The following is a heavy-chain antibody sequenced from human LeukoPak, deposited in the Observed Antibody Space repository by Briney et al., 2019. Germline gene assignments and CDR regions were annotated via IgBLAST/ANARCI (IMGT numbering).Heavy chain of an antibody. CDR1: GGSISSYY. D-gene: IGHD3-9*01. CDR3: ARLGAETTYYDILTGYYKFDY. Sequence: SETLSLTCTVSGGSISSYYWSWIRQPPGKGLEWIGYIYYSGSTNYNPSLKSRVTISVDTSKNQFSLKLSSVTAADTAVYYCARLGAETTYYDILTGYYKFDYWGQGTLVTVSS. V-gene: IGHV4-59*08. CDR2: IYYSGST. J-gene: IGHJ4*02.